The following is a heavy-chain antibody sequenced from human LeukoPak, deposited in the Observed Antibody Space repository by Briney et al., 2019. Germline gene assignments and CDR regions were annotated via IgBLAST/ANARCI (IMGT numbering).Heavy chain of an antibody. D-gene: IGHD3-22*01. CDR3: TKNYYDSSGSYSWYFHY. J-gene: IGHJ4*02. Sequence: PGGSLRPSCAASGFTFSSYAMSWVRQAPGKGLEWVSAILASGGGTYYADSAKGRFSISRDNSKNTLYLQMSSLRAEDTAVYYCTKNYYDSSGSYSWYFHYWGQGTLVTVSS. V-gene: IGHV3-23*01. CDR2: ILASGGGT. CDR1: GFTFSSYA.